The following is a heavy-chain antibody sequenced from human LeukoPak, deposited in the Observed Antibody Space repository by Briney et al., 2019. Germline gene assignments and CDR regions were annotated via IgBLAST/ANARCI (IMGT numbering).Heavy chain of an antibody. V-gene: IGHV1-18*01. D-gene: IGHD5/OR15-5a*01. J-gene: IGHJ4*02. Sequence: ASVKVSCKASGYIFTNNGISWLRQAPGQGLEWMGWISAYNGNTNYARNLQGRVTMTTDTFTSTAYMELRSLRSDDTAVYYCARDPRVFDPFDYWGQGTLVTVSS. CDR3: ARDPRVFDPFDY. CDR2: ISAYNGNT. CDR1: GYIFTNNG.